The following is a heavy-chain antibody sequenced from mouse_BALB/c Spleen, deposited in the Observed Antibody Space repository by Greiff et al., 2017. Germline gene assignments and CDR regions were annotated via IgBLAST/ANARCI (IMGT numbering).Heavy chain of an antibody. V-gene: IGHV1-9*01. CDR3: ARRYGSSYWYFDV. J-gene: IGHJ1*01. CDR1: GYTFSSYW. D-gene: IGHD1-1*01. CDR2: ILPGSGST. Sequence: QVQLKQSGAELMKPGASVKISCKATGYTFSSYWIEWVKQRPGHGLEWIGEILPGSGSTNYNEKFKGKATFTADTSSNTAYMQLSSLTSEDSAVYYCARRYGSSYWYFDVWGAGTTVTVSS.